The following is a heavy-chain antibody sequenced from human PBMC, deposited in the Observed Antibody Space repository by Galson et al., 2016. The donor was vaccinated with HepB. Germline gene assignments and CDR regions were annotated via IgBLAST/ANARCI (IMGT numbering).Heavy chain of an antibody. V-gene: IGHV3-49*04. J-gene: IGHJ4*02. CDR2: IRSKAYGGTT. Sequence: SLRLSCASSGFTFGDYPMTWVRQAPGKGLEWVGFIRSKAYGGTTEYAASVKGRFTISRDNSKNIAYLRMDSLKIEDTAVYYCTRDYDLDYWGPGTLVTVSS. CDR3: TRDYDLDY. D-gene: IGHD5-12*01. CDR1: GFTFGDYP.